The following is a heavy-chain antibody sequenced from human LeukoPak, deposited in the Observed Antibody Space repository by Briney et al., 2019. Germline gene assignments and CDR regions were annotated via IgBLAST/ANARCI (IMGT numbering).Heavy chain of an antibody. J-gene: IGHJ4*02. Sequence: SETLSLTCTVPGGSISSSSYYWGWIRQPPGKGLEWIGSIYYSGSTYYNPSLKSRVTISVDTSKNQFSLKLSSVTAADTTVYYCARPKTGYSSGWGGEYYFDYWGQGTLVTVSS. V-gene: IGHV4-39*01. D-gene: IGHD6-19*01. CDR2: IYYSGST. CDR1: GGSISSSSYY. CDR3: ARPKTGYSSGWGGEYYFDY.